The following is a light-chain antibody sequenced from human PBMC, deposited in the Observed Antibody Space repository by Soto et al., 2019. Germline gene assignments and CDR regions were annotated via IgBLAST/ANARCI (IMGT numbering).Light chain of an antibody. J-gene: IGKJ1*01. CDR3: QQYYRPWT. CDR2: WAT. Sequence: DIVMTQSPDSLAVSLGERATINCKSSQSVFYSSNNKNYLAWYPQKPGQPPKLLIYWATTRESGVPDRFSGSGSGTESALTISSPQAEDVAVYYCQQYYRPWTFGQGTKVEIK. V-gene: IGKV4-1*01. CDR1: QSVFYSSNNKNY.